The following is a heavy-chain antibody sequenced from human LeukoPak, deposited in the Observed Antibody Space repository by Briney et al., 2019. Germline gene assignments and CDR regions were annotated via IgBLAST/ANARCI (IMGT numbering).Heavy chain of an antibody. CDR2: IRSKANSYAT. D-gene: IGHD2-2*01. CDR1: GSTFSGSA. Sequence: PGGSLKLSCAASGSTFSGSAMHWVRQASGKGLEWVGRIRSKANSYATAYAASVKGRFTISRDDSKNTAYLQMNSLKTEDTAVYYCTSLWQDIVVVPAAHPFDYWGQGTLVTVSS. CDR3: TSLWQDIVVVPAAHPFDY. J-gene: IGHJ4*02. V-gene: IGHV3-73*01.